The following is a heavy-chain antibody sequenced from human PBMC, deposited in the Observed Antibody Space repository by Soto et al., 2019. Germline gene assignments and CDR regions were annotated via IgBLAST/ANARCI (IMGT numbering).Heavy chain of an antibody. Sequence: SETLSLTCTVSGGSISSGDYYWSWIRQPPGKGLEWIGYIYYSGSTYYNPSLKSRVTISVDTSKNQFPLKLSSVTAADTAAYYCSRAVLRFLEWLPAPWYFDYWGQGTMVTVS. V-gene: IGHV4-30-4*01. CDR1: GGSISSGDYY. D-gene: IGHD3-3*01. CDR3: SRAVLRFLEWLPAPWYFDY. J-gene: IGHJ4*02. CDR2: IYYSGST.